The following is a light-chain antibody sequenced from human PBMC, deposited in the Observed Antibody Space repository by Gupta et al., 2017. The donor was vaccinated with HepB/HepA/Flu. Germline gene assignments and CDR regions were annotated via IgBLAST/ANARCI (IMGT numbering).Light chain of an antibody. Sequence: QSALPQPASVSGSPGQSITISCTGTSSDVGNHNYVSWYQQHPGKAPKLMIFDVSNRPSGVSNRFSGSKSGNTASLTISGLQAEDEADYYCSSYTRSSTRVFGGGTKLTVL. CDR2: DVS. V-gene: IGLV2-14*03. J-gene: IGLJ3*02. CDR1: SSDVGNHNY. CDR3: SSYTRSSTRV.